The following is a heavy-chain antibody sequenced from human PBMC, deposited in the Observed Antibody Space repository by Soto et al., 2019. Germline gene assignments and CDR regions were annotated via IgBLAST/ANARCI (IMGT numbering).Heavy chain of an antibody. CDR3: ARVTSRGEYDY. J-gene: IGHJ4*02. Sequence: QVQLVQSGAEVKKPGASVKVSCKASGYTFTSYGISWVRQAPGQGLEWMGWINVYNGNTNYAQKLQGRATMTTATSTSTAYLDLRSLRSDDTAVYFCARVTSRGEYDYWGQGTLVTVSS. D-gene: IGHD3-10*01. CDR2: INVYNGNT. CDR1: GYTFTSYG. V-gene: IGHV1-18*01.